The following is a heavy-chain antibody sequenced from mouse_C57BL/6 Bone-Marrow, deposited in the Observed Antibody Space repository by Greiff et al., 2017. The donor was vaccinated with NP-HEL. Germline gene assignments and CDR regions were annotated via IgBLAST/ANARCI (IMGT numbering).Heavy chain of an antibody. Sequence: QVQLKESGAELVKPGASVKISCKASGYAFSSYWMNWLKQRPGTGLEWIGQIYPGDGDTNSNGKFKGKATLTADKSSSTAYMQLSSLTSEDSAVYFCAITTVVATGAMDYWGQGTSVTVSS. J-gene: IGHJ4*01. CDR3: AITTVVATGAMDY. D-gene: IGHD1-1*01. CDR2: IYPGDGDT. V-gene: IGHV1-80*01. CDR1: GYAFSSYW.